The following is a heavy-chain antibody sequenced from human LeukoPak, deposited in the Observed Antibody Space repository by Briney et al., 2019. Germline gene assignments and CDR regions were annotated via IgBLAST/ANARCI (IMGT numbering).Heavy chain of an antibody. CDR1: GGSISSYY. J-gene: IGHJ4*02. D-gene: IGHD6-13*01. Sequence: PSETLSLTCSVSGGSISSYYCSWIRQPPGKGLEWIGYTYYSGTTNYNPSLKSRVTISLDTSKNQFSLKLSSVTAADTAVYYCARAAAAGWRAVPFDYWGQGTLVTVSS. CDR3: ARAAAAGWRAVPFDY. V-gene: IGHV4-59*08. CDR2: TYYSGTT.